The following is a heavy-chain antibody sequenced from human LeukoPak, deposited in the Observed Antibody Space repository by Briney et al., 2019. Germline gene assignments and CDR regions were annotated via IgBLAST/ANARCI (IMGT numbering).Heavy chain of an antibody. V-gene: IGHV3-7*01. J-gene: IGHJ4*02. D-gene: IGHD3-3*01. CDR1: GFTFSSYW. Sequence: LSGGSLRLSCAASGFTFSSYWMSWVRQAPGKGLEWVANIKQDGSEKYYVDSVKGRFTISRDNAKNSLYLQMNSLRAEDTAVYYCARDQNDFWSGYSSWGQGTLVTVSS. CDR2: IKQDGSEK. CDR3: ARDQNDFWSGYSS.